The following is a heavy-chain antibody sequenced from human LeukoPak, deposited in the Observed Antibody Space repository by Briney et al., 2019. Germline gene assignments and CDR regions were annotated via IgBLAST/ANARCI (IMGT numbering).Heavy chain of an antibody. Sequence: SETLSLTCAVYGGSFSGYYWSWIRQPPGKGLEWIGEINHSGSTNYNPPLKSRVTVSVDTSKNQFSLKLSSVTAADTAVYYCARASASPYYDILTGYRDYYYYYGMDVWGQGTTVTVSS. CDR3: ARASASPYYDILTGYRDYYYYYGMDV. CDR2: INHSGST. D-gene: IGHD3-9*01. V-gene: IGHV4-34*01. J-gene: IGHJ6*02. CDR1: GGSFSGYY.